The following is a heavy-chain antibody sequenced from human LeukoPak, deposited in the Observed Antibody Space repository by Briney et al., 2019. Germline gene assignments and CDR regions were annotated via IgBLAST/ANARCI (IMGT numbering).Heavy chain of an antibody. V-gene: IGHV4-61*02. D-gene: IGHD3/OR15-3a*01. CDR3: AREPDVSGYYTVY. CDR1: GGSISSGSYY. Sequence: SQTLSLTCTVSGGSISSGSYYWSWLRQPAGTGLEWIGRIYTSGSTNYNPSLKSRVTISVDTSKNQFSLKLSSVTAADTAVYYCAREPDVSGYYTVYWGQGTLVTVSS. J-gene: IGHJ4*02. CDR2: IYTSGST.